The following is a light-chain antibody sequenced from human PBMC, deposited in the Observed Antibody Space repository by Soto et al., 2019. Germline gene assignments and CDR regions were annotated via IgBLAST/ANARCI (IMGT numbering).Light chain of an antibody. V-gene: IGKV3-15*01. CDR3: QQYNGWPIT. J-gene: IGKJ5*01. CDR1: QSVGNN. CDR2: CAS. Sequence: EIVMTQSPGTLSVSPGERVTLSCRASQSVGNNLAWHQQKPGQAPRLLIYCASTRATGFPARFSGSGSGTEFTLTISSLESEDFAVYYCQQYNGWPITFGQGTRLEIK.